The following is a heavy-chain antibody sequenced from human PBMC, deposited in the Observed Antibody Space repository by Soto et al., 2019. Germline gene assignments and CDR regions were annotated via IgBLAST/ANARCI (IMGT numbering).Heavy chain of an antibody. CDR1: GGSVSSYY. CDR3: ARHTAPRCHLDY. Sequence: SETLSLTCTVSGGSVSSYYWSWVRQSPGKGLEWIGYIYYSGSTKYKPSLKSRVTISVDTSKNQFSLKLSSATAADTAVYYCARHTAPRCHLDYRGPGILVTGSS. D-gene: IGHD5-18*01. V-gene: IGHV4-59*08. CDR2: IYYSGST. J-gene: IGHJ4*02.